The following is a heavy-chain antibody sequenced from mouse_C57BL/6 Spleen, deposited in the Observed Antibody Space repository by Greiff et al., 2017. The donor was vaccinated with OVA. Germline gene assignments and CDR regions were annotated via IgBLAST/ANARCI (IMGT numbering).Heavy chain of an antibody. CDR3: ASGTTVEGYFDV. D-gene: IGHD1-1*01. CDR1: GYSITSGYY. Sequence: DVKLVESGPGLVKPSQSLSLTCSVTGYSITSGYYWNWIRPFPGNILEWMGYISYDGSNNYKPSLKNRISITRDTSKNQFFLKLNSVTTEDTATYYCASGTTVEGYFDVWGTGTTVTVSS. V-gene: IGHV3-6*01. J-gene: IGHJ1*03. CDR2: ISYDGSN.